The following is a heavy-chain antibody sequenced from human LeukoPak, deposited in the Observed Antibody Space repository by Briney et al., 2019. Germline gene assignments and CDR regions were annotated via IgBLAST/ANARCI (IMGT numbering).Heavy chain of an antibody. CDR1: GGTFSSYA. CDR2: ILPILGIA. D-gene: IGHD6-19*01. J-gene: IGHJ4*02. CDR3: ARVRYISGWYTPEFDY. V-gene: IGHV1-69*04. Sequence: SVTVSCKASGGTFSSYAISWVRQAPGQGLEWMGRILPILGIANYAQKFQGTVTITADKSTSAAYMELSRLRSEDTAVYYCARVRYISGWYTPEFDYWGQGTLVTVSS.